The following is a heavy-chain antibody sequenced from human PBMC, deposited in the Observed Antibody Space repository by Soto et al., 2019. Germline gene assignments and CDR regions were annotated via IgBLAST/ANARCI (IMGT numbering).Heavy chain of an antibody. CDR2: ISYDGSNK. J-gene: IGHJ3*02. V-gene: IGHV3-30-3*01. CDR1: GFTFSSYA. CDR3: ARDRPIGVAGTDAFDI. D-gene: IGHD6-19*01. Sequence: QVQLVESGGGVVQPGRSLRLSCAASGFTFSSYAMHWVRQAPGKGLEWVAVISYDGSNKYYADSVKGRFTISRDNSKNTLYLQMNSLRAEDTAVYYCARDRPIGVAGTDAFDIWGQGTMVTVSS.